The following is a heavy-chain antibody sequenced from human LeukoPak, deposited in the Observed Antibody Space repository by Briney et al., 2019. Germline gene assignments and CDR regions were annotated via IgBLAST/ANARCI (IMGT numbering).Heavy chain of an antibody. J-gene: IGHJ4*02. D-gene: IGHD1-26*01. CDR2: IIPIFGTA. V-gene: IGHV1-69*05. CDR3: ARDQSGSYSGIDY. Sequence: SVKVSCKASGGTFSSHAISWVRQAPGQGLEWMGGIIPIFGTANYAQKFQGRVTITTDESTSTAYMELSSLRSEDTAVYYCARDQSGSYSGIDYWGQGTLVTVSS. CDR1: GGTFSSHA.